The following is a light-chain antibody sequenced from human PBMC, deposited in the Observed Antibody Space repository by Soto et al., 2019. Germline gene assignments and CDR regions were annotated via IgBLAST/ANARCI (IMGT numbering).Light chain of an antibody. CDR3: SSYTTSTTVV. CDR1: SSDVGGYNY. Sequence: QSALTQPASVSGSPGQSITISCTGTSSDVGGYNYVSWYQQHPGKAPKLMIYEVSHRPSGVSNRFSGSKSGNTASLTISGLQAEAEADYYCSSYTTSTTVVFGGGTKLTVL. V-gene: IGLV2-14*01. CDR2: EVS. J-gene: IGLJ2*01.